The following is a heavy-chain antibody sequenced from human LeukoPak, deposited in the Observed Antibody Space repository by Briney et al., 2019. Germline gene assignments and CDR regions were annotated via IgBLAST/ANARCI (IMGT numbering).Heavy chain of an antibody. CDR1: GHTLSELS. Sequence: GASVKVSCKVSGHTLSELSMHWVRQTPGKGLEWMGGFDPEDGETLSAQKFQGRVTMTEDTSTDTAYMELSSLSSEDTAMYYCATVNYGDFILFFDYWGQGTLVTASS. V-gene: IGHV1-24*01. D-gene: IGHD4-17*01. CDR2: FDPEDGET. CDR3: ATVNYGDFILFFDY. J-gene: IGHJ4*02.